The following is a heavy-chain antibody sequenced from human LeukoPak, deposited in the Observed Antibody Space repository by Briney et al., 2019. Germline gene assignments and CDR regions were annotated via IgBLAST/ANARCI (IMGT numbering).Heavy chain of an antibody. CDR3: AHSGYNSGFYFDY. J-gene: IGHJ4*02. Sequence: ESGPTLVRPTQTLTLTCTFSGFSLTTNGVGVAWIRQPPGKALEWLALISWDDYKRSSPSLRSRLAIAKDTSKNQVVLTMTGMDPVDTATYFCAHSGYNSGFYFDYWGQGTLVTVSS. CDR1: GFSLTTNGVG. V-gene: IGHV2-5*02. D-gene: IGHD6-19*01. CDR2: ISWDDYK.